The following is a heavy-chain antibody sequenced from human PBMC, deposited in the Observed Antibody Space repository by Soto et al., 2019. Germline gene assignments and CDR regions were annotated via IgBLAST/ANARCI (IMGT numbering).Heavy chain of an antibody. D-gene: IGHD1-26*01. J-gene: IGHJ4*02. Sequence: EVQLLESGGDLVQPGGSLRLSCAASGFTFSSYAMSWVRQAPGEGLEWVSVISGTGGSTYYTDSVKGRFTISRDNSKPTLYLQMTSLSADDTDVYYCAKEGALYGGRYFDYWGQGTLVTVSS. CDR3: AKEGALYGGRYFDY. V-gene: IGHV3-23*01. CDR1: GFTFSSYA. CDR2: ISGTGGST.